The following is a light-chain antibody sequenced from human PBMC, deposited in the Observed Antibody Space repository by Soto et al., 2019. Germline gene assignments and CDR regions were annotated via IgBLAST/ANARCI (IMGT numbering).Light chain of an antibody. CDR1: QNVGSNY. CDR2: GAS. Sequence: EIVLTQSPGTLSLSPGETVTLSCRASQNVGSNYLAWYQQKPGQAPRLLIYGASSRPTVIPDRFSGSGSGTDFTLTISRLEPEDFAVYYCQQYANSPRTFGQGTRVEIK. CDR3: QQYANSPRT. J-gene: IGKJ1*01. V-gene: IGKV3-20*01.